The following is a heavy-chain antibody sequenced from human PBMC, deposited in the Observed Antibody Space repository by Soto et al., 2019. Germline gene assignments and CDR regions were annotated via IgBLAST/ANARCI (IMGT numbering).Heavy chain of an antibody. CDR3: ARAPSPSWIQLWLGDSGGNFDY. D-gene: IGHD5-18*01. Sequence: QVQLVESGGGVVQPGRSLRLSCAASGFTFSSYAMHWVRQAPGKGLEWVAVISYDGSNKYYADSVKGRFTISRDNSKNTRYLQMNSLRAEDMAVYYCARAPSPSWIQLWLGDSGGNFDYRVQGTLVTVSS. CDR1: GFTFSSYA. CDR2: ISYDGSNK. V-gene: IGHV3-30-3*01. J-gene: IGHJ4*02.